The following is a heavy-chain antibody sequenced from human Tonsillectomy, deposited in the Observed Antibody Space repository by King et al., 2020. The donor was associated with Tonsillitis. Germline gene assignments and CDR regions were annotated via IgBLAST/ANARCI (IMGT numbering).Heavy chain of an antibody. CDR2: INPNSGGT. J-gene: IGHJ5*02. V-gene: IGHV1-2*02. CDR1: GYTFTGYY. CDR3: ARCSSGWYNWFDP. Sequence: QLVQSGAEVKKPGASVKVSCKASGYTFTGYYMHWGRQAPGQGLEWMGWINPNSGGTNYAQKFQGRVTMTRDTSITTAYMELRSLRSDDTAVYYCARCSSGWYNWFDPWGQGTLVTVSS. D-gene: IGHD6-19*01.